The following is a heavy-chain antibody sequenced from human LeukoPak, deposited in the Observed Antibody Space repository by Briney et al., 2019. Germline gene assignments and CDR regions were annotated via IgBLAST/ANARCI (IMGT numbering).Heavy chain of an antibody. CDR2: INVEGTTT. D-gene: IGHD3-10*01. J-gene: IGHJ4*02. V-gene: IGHV3-74*01. CDR1: GFTFTRFW. Sequence: QAGGSLRLSCAGSGFTFTRFWMHWVRQAPGKGLVWVSRINVEGTTTTYADSVEGRFTISRDENTLYLQMNHLRVDDTAVYYCTRGGEEPFDYWGRGTLVTVSS. CDR3: TRGGEEPFDY.